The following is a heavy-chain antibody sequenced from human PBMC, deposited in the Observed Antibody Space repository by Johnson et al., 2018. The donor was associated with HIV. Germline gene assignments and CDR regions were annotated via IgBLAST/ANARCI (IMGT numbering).Heavy chain of an antibody. CDR1: EFTFSSYV. Sequence: QVQLVESGGGVVQPGRSLRLSCAASEFTFSSYVLHWVRQAPGKGLEWVAVISYDGSNKYYADSVKGRFTVSRDNSKNMLYLQMNSLRPEDTAMYYCARVGYSSGGTYDRNVFDMGGQGTMVIVS. D-gene: IGHD6-19*01. V-gene: IGHV3-30*03. CDR2: ISYDGSNK. CDR3: ARVGYSSGGTYDRNVFDM. J-gene: IGHJ3*02.